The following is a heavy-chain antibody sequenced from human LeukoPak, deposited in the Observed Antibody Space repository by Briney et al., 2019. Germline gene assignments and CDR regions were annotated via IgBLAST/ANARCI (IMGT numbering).Heavy chain of an antibody. Sequence: ASVKVSCKASGYTFTSYDINWVRQATRQGLEWMGWMNPNSGNTGYAQKFQGRVTMTRNTSISTAYMELSSLRSEDTAVYYCARGLANYYDSSGYYWYYFDYWGQGTLVTVSS. CDR1: GYTFTSYD. J-gene: IGHJ4*02. V-gene: IGHV1-8*01. CDR3: ARGLANYYDSSGYYWYYFDY. CDR2: MNPNSGNT. D-gene: IGHD3-22*01.